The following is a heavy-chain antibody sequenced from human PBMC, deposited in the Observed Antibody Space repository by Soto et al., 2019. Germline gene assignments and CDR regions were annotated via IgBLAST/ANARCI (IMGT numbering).Heavy chain of an antibody. J-gene: IGHJ4*02. CDR2: IYYSGST. Sequence: QLQLQESGPGLVKPSETLSLTCTVSGGSISSSSYYWGWIRQPPGKGLEWIGSIYYSGSTYYNPSLKSRVTMSVDTSKNQFSLKLSSVTAADTAVYYCARTGYYYGSGRDCWGQGTLVTVSS. D-gene: IGHD3-10*01. V-gene: IGHV4-39*01. CDR1: GGSISSSSYY. CDR3: ARTGYYYGSGRDC.